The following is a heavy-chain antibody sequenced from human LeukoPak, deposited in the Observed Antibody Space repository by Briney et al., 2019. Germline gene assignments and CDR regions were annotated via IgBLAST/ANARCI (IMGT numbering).Heavy chain of an antibody. CDR2: IRYDGSDK. J-gene: IGHJ4*02. CDR3: AKIPSYDSSGYFDY. V-gene: IGHV3-30*02. D-gene: IGHD3-22*01. Sequence: GGSLRLSCAVSGFTFSNYGMHWVRQAPGKGLEWLAFIRYDGSDKYYADSVKGRFTISRDDSKNTLYLQMNSLRPEDTAVYFCAKIPSYDSSGYFDYWGQGTLVTVSS. CDR1: GFTFSNYG.